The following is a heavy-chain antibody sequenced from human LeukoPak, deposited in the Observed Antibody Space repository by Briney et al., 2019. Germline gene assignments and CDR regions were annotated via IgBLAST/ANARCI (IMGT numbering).Heavy chain of an antibody. D-gene: IGHD3-10*01. J-gene: IGHJ2*01. Sequence: SETLSLTCTVSGVSISSSNSYWGWIRQPPGKGLEWIGSIYYSGNTYYNASLKSQVSISIDTSKNQFSLRLTSVTAADTAVYYCAREGRFGELFPRYFDLWGRGTLVTVSS. CDR3: AREGRFGELFPRYFDL. V-gene: IGHV4-39*02. CDR2: IYYSGNT. CDR1: GVSISSSNSY.